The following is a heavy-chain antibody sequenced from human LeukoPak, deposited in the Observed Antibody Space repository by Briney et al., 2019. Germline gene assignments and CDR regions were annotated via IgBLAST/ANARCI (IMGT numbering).Heavy chain of an antibody. CDR1: GFTFDDYA. CDR2: ISWESGSI. J-gene: IGHJ3*02. V-gene: IGHV3-9*03. Sequence: GGSLRLSCAASGFTFDDYAMLGVRQGPGKGREWVSGISWESGSIGYADSVKGRFTSSRDNAKNSLYLQMTSLRAEDMALYYCAKDRTYSGSYAGAFDICSQGTMVTVSS. D-gene: IGHD1-26*01. CDR3: AKDRTYSGSYAGAFDI.